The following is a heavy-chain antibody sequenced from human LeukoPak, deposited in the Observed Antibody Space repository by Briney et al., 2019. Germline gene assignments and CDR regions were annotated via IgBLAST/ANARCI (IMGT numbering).Heavy chain of an antibody. CDR1: GYSITNNYY. D-gene: IGHD5-12*01. CDR2: IYHSGRT. Sequence: KPAEPLSLPCTVSGYSITNNYYWDWLGQPPGKGLGWIASIYHSGRTYYNPSLNRRDTISVDRSKNQFSPKLSSVTAADTAVYYCARMVRRLERLKIGRDSDYATVYYFDYWGQGTLVTVSS. J-gene: IGHJ4*02. CDR3: ARMVRRLERLKIGRDSDYATVYYFDY. V-gene: IGHV4-38-2*02.